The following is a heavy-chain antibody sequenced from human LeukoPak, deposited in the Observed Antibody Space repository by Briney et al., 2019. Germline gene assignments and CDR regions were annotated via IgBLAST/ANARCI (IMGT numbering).Heavy chain of an antibody. CDR2: INPKSGGT. Sequence: ASVKVSCKASGYTFSDYYMHWVRQAPGQGLEWMGWINPKSGGTNYAQKFQGRVTMTRDTSISTTYMEPSRLRSDDTAVYYCAREADYYGYWGQGTLVTVSS. D-gene: IGHD6-19*01. V-gene: IGHV1-2*02. CDR1: GYTFSDYY. J-gene: IGHJ4*02. CDR3: AREADYYGY.